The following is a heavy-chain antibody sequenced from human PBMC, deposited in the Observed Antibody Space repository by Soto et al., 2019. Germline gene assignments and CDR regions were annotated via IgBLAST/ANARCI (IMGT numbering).Heavy chain of an antibody. CDR1: GGSISSYY. Sequence: SENLSLTCTVSGGSISSYYWSWTRQPPGKGLEGIGNISDSGSTNYNPSLKSRVTISVDTSKNQFSLKLSSVTAADTAVYYCARGQGRGGGMDVWGQGTTVTVSS. V-gene: IGHV4-59*01. J-gene: IGHJ6*02. CDR2: ISDSGST. CDR3: ARGQGRGGGMDV. D-gene: IGHD3-10*01.